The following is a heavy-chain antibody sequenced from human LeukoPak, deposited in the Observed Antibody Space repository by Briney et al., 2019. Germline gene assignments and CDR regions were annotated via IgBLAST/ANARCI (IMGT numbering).Heavy chain of an antibody. J-gene: IGHJ6*02. CDR2: ISSSSTNI. CDR1: GFTFSTYS. Sequence: GGSLRLSCAASGFTFSTYSMNWVRQAPGKGLEWVSSISSSSTNIYYADSVKGRFTISRDNAKNSLYLQMNSLRAEDTAVYYCAKGKQYCSGGSRCYFYYGMDVWGQGTTVTVSS. D-gene: IGHD2-15*01. CDR3: AKGKQYCSGGSRCYFYYGMDV. V-gene: IGHV3-21*01.